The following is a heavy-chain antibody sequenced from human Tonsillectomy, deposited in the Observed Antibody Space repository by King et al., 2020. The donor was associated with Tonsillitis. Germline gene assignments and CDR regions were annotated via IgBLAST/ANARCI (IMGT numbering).Heavy chain of an antibody. V-gene: IGHV3-21*01. CDR3: ARDKGAGYYDSGRGAFDV. J-gene: IGHJ3*01. D-gene: IGHD3-22*01. Sequence: VQLVESGGGLVKPGGSLRLSCATSGFSFSDHDMKWVRQAPGKGVGWGSSINSNSKYIQYAESVRGRLTISRYNAKRSLYLQMHSLRAEDTAVYYCARDKGAGYYDSGRGAFDVWGQGTTVTVSS. CDR1: GFSFSDHD. CDR2: INSNSKYI.